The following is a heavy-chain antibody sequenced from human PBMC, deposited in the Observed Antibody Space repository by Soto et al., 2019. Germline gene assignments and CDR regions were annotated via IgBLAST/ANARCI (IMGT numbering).Heavy chain of an antibody. J-gene: IGHJ4*02. Sequence: EVQLVQSGAEVKKPGESLQISCKASGYSFATYWIGWVRQMPGKGLEWMGIIYPRDSDTRYSPSFQGQVTISADKSISTAYLQWSSLKASDTAMYYCARQTPSGLQRWFDYWGQGTLVTVSS. CDR2: IYPRDSDT. D-gene: IGHD3-10*01. CDR3: ARQTPSGLQRWFDY. V-gene: IGHV5-51*01. CDR1: GYSFATYW.